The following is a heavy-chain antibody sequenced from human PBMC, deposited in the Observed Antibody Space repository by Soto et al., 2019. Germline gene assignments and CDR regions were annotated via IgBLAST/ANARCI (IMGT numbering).Heavy chain of an antibody. CDR2: IKYDGSEK. V-gene: IGHV3-7*03. Sequence: EVQLVESGGGLVQPGGSLRLSCVVSGFTFSSNWMYWVRQAPGKGLEWLANIKYDGSEKYYGDSVKGRFAISRDNAKNSLYLQMNSLSVDDTAVYYCARGLYRRGYWGQGTLVTVSS. CDR3: ARGLYRRGY. CDR1: GFTFSSNW. D-gene: IGHD3-16*01. J-gene: IGHJ4*02.